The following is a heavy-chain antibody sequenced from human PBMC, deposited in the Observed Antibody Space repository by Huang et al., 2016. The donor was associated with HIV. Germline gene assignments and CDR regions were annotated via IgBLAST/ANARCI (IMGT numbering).Heavy chain of an antibody. Sequence: QVQLQQWGAELLKPSETLSLTCAVSGGSFSGHYWTWIRQPPGRGREWMGGIRDSGSTTYNPSLKSRVTISGDTSQSQFSLKLNSVTAADTAIYYCARMFKYDSGGYWGNDAFDIWGQGTMVTVSS. CDR2: IRDSGST. D-gene: IGHD3-22*01. CDR1: GGSFSGHY. J-gene: IGHJ3*02. CDR3: ARMFKYDSGGYWGNDAFDI. V-gene: IGHV4-34*02.